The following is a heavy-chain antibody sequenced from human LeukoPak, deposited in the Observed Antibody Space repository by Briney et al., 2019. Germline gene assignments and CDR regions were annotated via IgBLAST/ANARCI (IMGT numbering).Heavy chain of an antibody. D-gene: IGHD6-19*01. V-gene: IGHV4-4*07. J-gene: IGHJ4*02. CDR3: ASGIAVAGQYYFFDY. Sequence: SETLSLTCTVSGGSISSYYWSWIRQPAGKGLEWIGRIYTSGSTNYNPSLKSRVTMSVDTSKNQFSLKLSFVIAADTAVYYCASGIAVAGQYYFFDYWGQGTLVTVSS. CDR1: GGSISSYY. CDR2: IYTSGST.